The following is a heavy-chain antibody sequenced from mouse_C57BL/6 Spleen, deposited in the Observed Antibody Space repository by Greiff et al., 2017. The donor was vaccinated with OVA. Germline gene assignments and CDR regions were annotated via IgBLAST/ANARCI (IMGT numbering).Heavy chain of an antibody. Sequence: VQLQQSGPELVKPGASVKISCKASGYAFSSSWMNWVKQRPGKGLEWIGRIYPGDGDTNYNGQFKGKATLTTDKSSSTAYMQLSSLTSEDSAVYFCARGEYYGSYAMDYWGQGTSVTVSS. CDR3: ARGEYYGSYAMDY. D-gene: IGHD1-1*01. CDR1: GYAFSSSW. J-gene: IGHJ4*01. V-gene: IGHV1-82*01. CDR2: IYPGDGDT.